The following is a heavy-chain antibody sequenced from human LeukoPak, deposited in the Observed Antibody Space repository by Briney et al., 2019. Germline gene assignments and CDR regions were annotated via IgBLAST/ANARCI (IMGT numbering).Heavy chain of an antibody. J-gene: IGHJ4*02. CDR1: GYTFTGYY. V-gene: IGHV1-8*02. CDR3: ARGLSGNQPN. D-gene: IGHD1-14*01. Sequence: ASVKVSCKASGYTFTGYYMHWVRQAPGQGLEWMGWINPNSGNTGYAQKFQGRVTMTRNTSISTAYMELSSLRSEDTAVYYCARGLSGNQPNWGQGTLVTVSS. CDR2: INPNSGNT.